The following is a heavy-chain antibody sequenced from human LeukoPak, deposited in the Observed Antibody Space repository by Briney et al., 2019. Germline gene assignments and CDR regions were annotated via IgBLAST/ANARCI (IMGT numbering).Heavy chain of an antibody. CDR2: IKPNSGGT. V-gene: IGHV1-2*02. CDR1: GYTFTGYY. CDR3: ARDSSTMVRGVTLPRYYFDY. J-gene: IGHJ4*02. Sequence: ASVKVSCKASGYTFTGYYMHWVRQAPGQGLEWMGWIKPNSGGTNYAQKFQGRVTMTRDTSTSTVYMELSSLRSEDTAVYYCARDSSTMVRGVTLPRYYFDYWGQGTLVTVSS. D-gene: IGHD3-10*01.